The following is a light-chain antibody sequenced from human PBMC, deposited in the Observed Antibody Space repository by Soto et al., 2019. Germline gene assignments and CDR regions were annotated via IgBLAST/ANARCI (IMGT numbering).Light chain of an antibody. J-gene: IGKJ4*01. Sequence: EIVLTQSPGTLSLSPVERATLSCRASQNVDSNYLAWYQQKPGQAPRIIIFAASGRATGIPDRFSGSGSGTDFTLTISRLEPEDFAVFYCQQYGSPPPTFGGGTKVDIK. V-gene: IGKV3-20*01. CDR2: AAS. CDR1: QNVDSNY. CDR3: QQYGSPPPT.